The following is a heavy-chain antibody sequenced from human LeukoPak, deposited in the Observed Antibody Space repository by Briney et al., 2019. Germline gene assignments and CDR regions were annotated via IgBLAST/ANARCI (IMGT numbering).Heavy chain of an antibody. Sequence: ASVNVSCKASGYTFTSYHMHWVRQAPGQGLEWMGKINLSGGSATYAQKFQGRVTMTRDTSTSTVYMELSSLRSADTPVYYCARDYVDDIPMIKDYWGQGTLVTVSS. D-gene: IGHD2-8*01. J-gene: IGHJ4*02. CDR3: ARDYVDDIPMIKDY. CDR1: GYTFTSYH. V-gene: IGHV1-46*01. CDR2: INLSGGSA.